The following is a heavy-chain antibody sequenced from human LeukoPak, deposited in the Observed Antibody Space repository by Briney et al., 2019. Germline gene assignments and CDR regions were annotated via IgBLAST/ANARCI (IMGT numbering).Heavy chain of an antibody. Sequence: GGSLRLSCAMSGFTFTNFAMTWVRQAPGKGLEWVSTLGGGDGRVYFADSVKGRFTISRDNSKNTLYLQMNSLRAEDTAVYYCARDVDSGYFDYWGQGTLVTASS. CDR2: LGGGDGRV. CDR3: ARDVDSGYFDY. CDR1: GFTFTNFA. J-gene: IGHJ4*02. D-gene: IGHD2-15*01. V-gene: IGHV3-23*01.